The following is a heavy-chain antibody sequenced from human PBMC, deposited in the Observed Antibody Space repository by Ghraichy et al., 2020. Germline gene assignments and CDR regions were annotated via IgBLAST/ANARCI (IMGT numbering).Heavy chain of an antibody. CDR1: GGSFSGYY. D-gene: IGHD6-13*01. CDR2: INHSGST. J-gene: IGHJ6*02. Sequence: SETLSLTCAVYGGSFSGYYWSWIRQPPGKGLEWIGEINHSGSTNYNPSLKSRVTISVDTSKNQFSLKLSSVTAADTAVYYCARKFSSWYSYHGMDVWGQGTLVTVSS. V-gene: IGHV4-34*01. CDR3: ARKFSSWYSYHGMDV.